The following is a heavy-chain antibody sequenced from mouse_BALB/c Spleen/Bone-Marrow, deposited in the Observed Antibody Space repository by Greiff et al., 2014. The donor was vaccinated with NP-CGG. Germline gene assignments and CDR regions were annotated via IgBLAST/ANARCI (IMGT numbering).Heavy chain of an antibody. CDR2: IDPYYGGT. J-gene: IGHJ4*01. V-gene: IGHV1-39*01. CDR1: GYSFTGYN. CDR3: ARRGTYGSSTYDYAMDY. D-gene: IGHD1-1*01. Sequence: EVKLMESGPELEKPGASVKISCKASGYSFTGYNMNWVKQSNGKSLEWIGNIDPYYGGTSYNQKFKGKATLTVDKSSSTAYMQLKSLTSEDSAVYYCARRGTYGSSTYDYAMDYWGQGTSVTVSS.